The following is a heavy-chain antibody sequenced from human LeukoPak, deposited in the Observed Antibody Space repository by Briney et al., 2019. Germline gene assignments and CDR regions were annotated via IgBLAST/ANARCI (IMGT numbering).Heavy chain of an antibody. V-gene: IGHV4-4*07. CDR1: GGSISSYY. J-gene: IGHJ5*02. D-gene: IGHD3-10*01. Sequence: PSETLSLTCTVSGGSISSYYWSWIRQPAGKGLEWIGRIYTSGSTNYNPSLKSRVTMSVDTSKNQFSLKLSSVTAADTAVYYCAGGGVYNKDNGFAPGARGPLVPVP. CDR2: IYTSGST. CDR3: AGGGVYNKDNGFAP.